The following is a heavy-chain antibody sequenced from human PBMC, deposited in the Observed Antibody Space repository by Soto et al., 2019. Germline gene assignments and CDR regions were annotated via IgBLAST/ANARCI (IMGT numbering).Heavy chain of an antibody. CDR3: ARGIYGEESYYYYYMDV. D-gene: IGHD3-3*01. CDR1: GFTFSSYG. CDR2: ISYDGSNK. Sequence: GGSLRLSCAASGFTFSSYGMHWVRQAPGKGLEWVAVISYDGSNKYYADSVKGRFTISRDNSKNTLYLQMNSLRAEDTAVYYCARGIYGEESYYYYYMDVWGQGTTVTVSS. V-gene: IGHV3-30*03. J-gene: IGHJ6*03.